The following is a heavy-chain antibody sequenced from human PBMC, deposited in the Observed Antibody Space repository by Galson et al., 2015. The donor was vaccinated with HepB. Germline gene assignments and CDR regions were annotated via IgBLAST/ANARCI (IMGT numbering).Heavy chain of an antibody. CDR3: ARRIPYYYYGMDV. Sequence: SLRLSCAASGFTFSSYAMHWVRQAPGKGPEWVAVISYDGSNKYYADSVKGRFTISRDNSKNTLYLQMNSLRAEDTAVYYCARRIPYYYYGMDVWGQGTTVTVSS. V-gene: IGHV3-30-3*01. D-gene: IGHD2/OR15-2a*01. CDR1: GFTFSSYA. CDR2: ISYDGSNK. J-gene: IGHJ6*02.